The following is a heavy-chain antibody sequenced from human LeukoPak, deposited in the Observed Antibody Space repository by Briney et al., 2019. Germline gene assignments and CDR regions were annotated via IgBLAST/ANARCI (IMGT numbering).Heavy chain of an antibody. Sequence: ASVKVSCKASGGTFSNYAISWVRQAPGQGLEWMGGIIPIFGTANYAQKFQGRVTFTADESTSTAYMELSSLRSKDTAVYYCARARNEGYNWFDPWGQGTLVTVSS. CDR1: GGTFSNYA. V-gene: IGHV1-69*13. CDR2: IIPIFGTA. CDR3: ARARNEGYNWFDP. D-gene: IGHD1-14*01. J-gene: IGHJ5*02.